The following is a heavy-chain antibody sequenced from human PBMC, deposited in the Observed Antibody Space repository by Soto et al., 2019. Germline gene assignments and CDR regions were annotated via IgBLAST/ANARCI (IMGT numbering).Heavy chain of an antibody. D-gene: IGHD3-10*01. J-gene: IGHJ5*02. CDR1: GYTFTGYY. Sequence: GPSVKVSCKASGYTFTGYYMHWVRQAPGQGLEWMGWIDPNSGGTNYAQKFLGRVTMTRDTSISTAYMEVTSLNSDDTAVYYCARDPSGVSAQLNWFDPWGQGTLVTVSS. V-gene: IGHV1-2*02. CDR3: ARDPSGVSAQLNWFDP. CDR2: IDPNSGGT.